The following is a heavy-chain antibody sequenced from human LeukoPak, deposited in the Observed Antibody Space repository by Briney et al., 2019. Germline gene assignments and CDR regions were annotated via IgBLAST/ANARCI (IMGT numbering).Heavy chain of an antibody. CDR2: ISGSGGGT. Sequence: GGSLRLSCAVSGITLSNYAMTWVRQAPGRGLEWVAGISGSGGGTNYADSVKGRFTISRDDYKNTLYLQMNSLGAEDTAVYFCAKRGVVIRVILVGFHKEAYYFDSWGQGALVTVSS. CDR3: AKRGVVIRVILVGFHKEAYYFDS. CDR1: GITLSNYA. D-gene: IGHD3-22*01. V-gene: IGHV3-23*01. J-gene: IGHJ4*02.